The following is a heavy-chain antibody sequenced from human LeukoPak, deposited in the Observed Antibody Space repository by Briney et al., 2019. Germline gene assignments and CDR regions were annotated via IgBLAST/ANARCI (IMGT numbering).Heavy chain of an antibody. CDR3: ARNNGYSSGWKYYYYYMDV. J-gene: IGHJ6*03. V-gene: IGHV1-46*01. CDR1: GYTFTSYY. Sequence: ASVKVSCKASGYTFTSYYMHWVRQAPGQGLEWMGIINPSGGSTSYAQKFQGRVTMTRDMSTSTAYMELSSLRSEDTAVYYCARNNGYSSGWKYYYYYMDVWGKGTTVTISS. CDR2: INPSGGST. D-gene: IGHD6-19*01.